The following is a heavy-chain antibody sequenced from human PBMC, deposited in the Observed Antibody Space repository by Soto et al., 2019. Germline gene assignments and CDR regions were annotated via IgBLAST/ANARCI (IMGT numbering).Heavy chain of an antibody. V-gene: IGHV1-3*01. Sequence: ASVKVSCKASGYTFTTYVMHWVRQAPGQRLEWMGWINAGNDNTKYSQKFQGRVTITRDTSASTVYMELSSLKASDTAIYYCARHTYPDFYGLDVWGQGTTVTVSS. CDR3: ARHTYPDFYGLDV. CDR2: INAGNDNT. D-gene: IGHD2-2*01. CDR1: GYTFTTYV. J-gene: IGHJ6*02.